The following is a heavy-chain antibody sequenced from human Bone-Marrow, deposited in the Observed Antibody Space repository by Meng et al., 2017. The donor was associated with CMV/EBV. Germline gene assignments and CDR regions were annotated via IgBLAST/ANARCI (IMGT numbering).Heavy chain of an antibody. CDR2: IIPILGIA. D-gene: IGHD3-3*01. CDR1: GYTFTSYG. V-gene: IGHV1-69*10. CDR3: AGGRYYDFWSGYDFDY. J-gene: IGHJ4*02. Sequence: SVKVSCKASGYTFTSYGISWVRQAPGQGLEWMGGIIPILGIANYAQKFQGRVTITADKSTSTAYMELSSLRSEDTAVYYCAGGRYYDFWSGYDFDYWGQGTLVTVSS.